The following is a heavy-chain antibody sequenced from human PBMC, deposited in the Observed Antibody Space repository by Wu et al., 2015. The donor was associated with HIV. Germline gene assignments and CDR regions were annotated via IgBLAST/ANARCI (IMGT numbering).Heavy chain of an antibody. CDR1: GYTFTFYD. D-gene: IGHD6-19*01. V-gene: IGHV1-8*01. J-gene: IGHJ4*02. Sequence: QAQLVQSGAEVKKPGASVKVSCKASGYTFTFYDINWVRQATGQGLEWMGWMNPNSGNTGYAQKFQGRITMTRNTSIRTAYMELSSLRSEDTAIYYCARQRAYTSGWYIYDYWGQGTLVTVSS. CDR3: ARQRAYTSGWYIYDY. CDR2: MNPNSGNT.